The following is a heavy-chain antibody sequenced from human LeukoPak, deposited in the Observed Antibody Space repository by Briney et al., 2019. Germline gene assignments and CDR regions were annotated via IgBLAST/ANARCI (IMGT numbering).Heavy chain of an antibody. J-gene: IGHJ4*02. CDR2: ISYDGSNK. V-gene: IGHV3-30*18. Sequence: GGSLRLSCAASGFTFANYAMSWVRQAPGKGLEWVAVISYDGSNKYYADSVKGRFTISRDNSKNTLYLQMNSLRAEDTAVYYCAKTLDYEGYWGQGTLVTVSS. CDR1: GFTFANYA. CDR3: AKTLDYEGY. D-gene: IGHD4-17*01.